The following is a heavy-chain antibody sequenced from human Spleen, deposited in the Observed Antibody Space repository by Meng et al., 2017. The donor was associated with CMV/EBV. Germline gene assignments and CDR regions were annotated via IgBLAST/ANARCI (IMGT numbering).Heavy chain of an antibody. J-gene: IGHJ1*01. CDR1: GFIFSSYA. CDR2: IYSGGRTT. CDR3: AKDPLYFRQ. V-gene: IGHV3-23*03. Sequence: GGSLRLSCAASGFIFSSYAMSWVRQAPERGLEWVSVIYSGGRTTYYADSVKGRFTASRDDSKNTLYLQMDSLRAEDSAVYYCAKDPLYFRQWGRGTLVTVSS.